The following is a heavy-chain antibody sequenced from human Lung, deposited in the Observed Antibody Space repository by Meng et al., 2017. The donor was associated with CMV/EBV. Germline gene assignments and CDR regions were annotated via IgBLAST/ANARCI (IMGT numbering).Heavy chain of an antibody. D-gene: IGHD2-2*01. CDR2: ISYGGST. V-gene: IGHV4-61*03. J-gene: IGHJ6*02. Sequence: SETLSLTCTVSGASVSSISYYWSWIRQPPGKGLEWIGYISYGGSTICNPSLKSRVTISEDTSKTHFSLKLSSVTAADTAVYYCARMTAALRHGMDVWGLGXTVTVSS. CDR1: GASVSSISYY. CDR3: ARMTAALRHGMDV.